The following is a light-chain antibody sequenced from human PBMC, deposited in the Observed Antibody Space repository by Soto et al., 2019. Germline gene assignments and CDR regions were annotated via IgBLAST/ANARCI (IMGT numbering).Light chain of an antibody. Sequence: QSALTHPASGSGSPGQSITISCTGTTSDVGSYNFVSWYQQHPAKAPKLMIYEVSKRPSGVSNRFSGSKSGNTASLTISGLQPEDEADYYCCSYAGNSGVFGGGTKVTVL. CDR3: CSYAGNSGV. V-gene: IGLV2-23*02. CDR2: EVS. CDR1: TSDVGSYNF. J-gene: IGLJ3*02.